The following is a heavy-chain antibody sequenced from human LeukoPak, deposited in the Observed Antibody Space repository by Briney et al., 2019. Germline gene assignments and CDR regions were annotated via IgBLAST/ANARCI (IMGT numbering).Heavy chain of an antibody. CDR2: INSDGSNI. CDR1: GFTLSNYW. Sequence: GGSLRLSCAASGFTLSNYWMNWVRQVPGKGLVWVSHINSDGSNIRYADSVKGRFTISRDNAKNSLYLQMDSLRAEDTAVYYCAKDSTSSSSLNWFDPWGQGTLVTVSS. J-gene: IGHJ5*02. V-gene: IGHV3-74*01. D-gene: IGHD6-6*01. CDR3: AKDSTSSSSLNWFDP.